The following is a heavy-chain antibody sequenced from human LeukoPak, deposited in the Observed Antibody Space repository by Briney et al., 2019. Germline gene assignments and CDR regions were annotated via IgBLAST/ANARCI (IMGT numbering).Heavy chain of an antibody. Sequence: GASVKVSCKASGYTFTSYGISWVRQAPGQGLEWMGWISSYNGNTNYAQKLQGRVTMTTDTSTSTAYMELRSLRSDDTAVYYCARVAAADQGSGHYYYYMDVWGKGNTVTVSS. CDR1: GYTFTSYG. CDR3: ARVAAADQGSGHYYYYMDV. V-gene: IGHV1-18*01. J-gene: IGHJ6*03. D-gene: IGHD6-13*01. CDR2: ISSYNGNT.